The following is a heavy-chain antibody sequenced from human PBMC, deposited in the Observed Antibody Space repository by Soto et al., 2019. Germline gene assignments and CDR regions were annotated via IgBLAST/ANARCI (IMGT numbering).Heavy chain of an antibody. Sequence: PRESLKISCKGSGYNFAGYWIAWVRQMPGKGLELMGIIYPSDSDTRYRPSFQGQVTISADKSISSAYLQWSSLRASDTAMYYCARGGVSTRTFDYWGQGXPVTVYS. CDR1: GYNFAGYW. CDR3: ARGGVSTRTFDY. V-gene: IGHV5-51*01. CDR2: IYPSDSDT. D-gene: IGHD3-3*01. J-gene: IGHJ4*02.